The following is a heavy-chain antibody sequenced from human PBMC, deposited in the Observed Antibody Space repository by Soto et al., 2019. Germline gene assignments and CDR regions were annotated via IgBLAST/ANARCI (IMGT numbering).Heavy chain of an antibody. CDR1: GYSFTSYW. CDR2: IYPGDSDT. V-gene: IGHV5-51*01. Sequence: PVESLKISCKGSGYSFTSYWIDWVRQMPGKGLEWMGIIYPGDSDTRYSPSFQGQVTISADKSISTAYLQWSSLKASDTPMYYCARHGRRWVEDAFDIWGQGTMVTVAS. D-gene: IGHD1-26*01. CDR3: ARHGRRWVEDAFDI. J-gene: IGHJ3*02.